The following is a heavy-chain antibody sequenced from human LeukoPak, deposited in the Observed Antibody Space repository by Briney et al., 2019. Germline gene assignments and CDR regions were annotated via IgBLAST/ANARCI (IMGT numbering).Heavy chain of an antibody. CDR1: GGSISSSSYY. D-gene: IGHD5-18*01. CDR2: IYYSGST. V-gene: IGHV4-39*07. CDR3: ARGDTAMEPNWFDP. Sequence: PSETLSLTCTVSGGSISSSSYYWGWIRQPPGKGLEWIGSIYYSGSTYYNPSLKSRVTISVDTSKNQFSLKLSSVTAADTAVYYCARGDTAMEPNWFDPWGQGTLVTVSS. J-gene: IGHJ5*02.